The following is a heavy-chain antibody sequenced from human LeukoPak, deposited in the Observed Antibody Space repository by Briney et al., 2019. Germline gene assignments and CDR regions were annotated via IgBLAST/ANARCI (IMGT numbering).Heavy chain of an antibody. D-gene: IGHD5-24*01. Sequence: PGGSLRLSCAASGFTFSSYAMSWIRQPPGKGLEWIGYIYYSGSTNYNPSLKSRVTISVDTSKNQFSLKLSSVTAADTAVYYCARDRDGYNYWGQGTLVTVSS. V-gene: IGHV4-59*01. CDR2: IYYSGST. CDR3: ARDRDGYNY. CDR1: GFTFSSYA. J-gene: IGHJ4*02.